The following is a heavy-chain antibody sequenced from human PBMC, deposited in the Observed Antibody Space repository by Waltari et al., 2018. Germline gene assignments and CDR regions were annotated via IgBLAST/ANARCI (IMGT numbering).Heavy chain of an antibody. J-gene: IGHJ4*02. Sequence: QLQLQESGPGLVKPSETLSLTCTVSGGSISSSSYYWGWIRQPPGKGLEWIGSIDYSGSTYYNPSLKSRVTISVDTAKNQFSLKLSSGTAADTAVYYCASNVLRFLEWLTEFDYWGQGTLVTVSS. CDR1: GGSISSSSYY. D-gene: IGHD3-3*01. V-gene: IGHV4-39*01. CDR2: IDYSGST. CDR3: ASNVLRFLEWLTEFDY.